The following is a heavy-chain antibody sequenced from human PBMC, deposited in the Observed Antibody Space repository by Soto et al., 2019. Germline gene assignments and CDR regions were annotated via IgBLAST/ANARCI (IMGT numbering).Heavy chain of an antibody. CDR3: ARLYTTSRGGAWFDP. D-gene: IGHD3-16*01. V-gene: IGHV3-48*02. J-gene: IGHJ5*02. CDR1: GFIFSTYT. Sequence: EGQLVESGGGLVLPGGSLRLSCAASGFIFSTYTLNWVRQAPGKGLEWVSYISAGSDAIHYADSVKGRFTVSRDNAKNSLFLQMNSLRDEDTAVYYCARLYTTSRGGAWFDPWGQGTLVTVSS. CDR2: ISAGSDAI.